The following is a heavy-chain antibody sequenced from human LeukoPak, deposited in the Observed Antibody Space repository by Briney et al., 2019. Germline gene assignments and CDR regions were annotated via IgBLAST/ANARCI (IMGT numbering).Heavy chain of an antibody. CDR1: GFTFSSYE. CDR3: ARLLKVYSGLSYYYGMDV. D-gene: IGHD2-8*01. Sequence: GGSLRLSCAASGFTFSSYEMNWVRQAPGKGLEWASYISSSGSTIYYADSVKGRFTISRDNAKNSLYLQMNSLRAEDTAVYYCARLLKVYSGLSYYYGMDVWGQGTTVTVSS. V-gene: IGHV3-48*03. J-gene: IGHJ6*02. CDR2: ISSSGSTI.